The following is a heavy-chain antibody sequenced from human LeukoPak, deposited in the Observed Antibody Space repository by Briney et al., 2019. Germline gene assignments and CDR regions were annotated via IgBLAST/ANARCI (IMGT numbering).Heavy chain of an antibody. CDR3: AKGTGYYGSGSYTYYFDH. J-gene: IGHJ4*02. CDR2: IRYDGSNK. V-gene: IGHV3-30*02. Sequence: GGSLRLSCAASGLTFSSYGMHWVRQAPGKGLEWVAFIRYDGSNKYYADSVKGRFTISRENSKNTLDLQMNSLRAEDTAVYYCAKGTGYYGSGSYTYYFDHWGQGTLVTVSS. D-gene: IGHD3-10*01. CDR1: GLTFSSYG.